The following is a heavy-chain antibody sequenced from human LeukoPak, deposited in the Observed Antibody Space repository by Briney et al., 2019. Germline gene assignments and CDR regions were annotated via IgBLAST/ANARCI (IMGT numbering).Heavy chain of an antibody. Sequence: SETLSLTCTVSGGSISSYYWSWIRQPPGKGLEWIGYIYYSGSTNHNPSLKSRVTISVDTSKNQFSLKLSSVTAADAAVYYCARDQLYYDILTGYYPMHYYGMDVWGQGTTVTVSS. CDR2: IYYSGST. CDR1: GGSISSYY. CDR3: ARDQLYYDILTGYYPMHYYGMDV. J-gene: IGHJ6*02. V-gene: IGHV4-59*01. D-gene: IGHD3-9*01.